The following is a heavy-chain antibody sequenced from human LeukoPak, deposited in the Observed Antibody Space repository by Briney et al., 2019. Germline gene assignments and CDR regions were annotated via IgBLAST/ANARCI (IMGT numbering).Heavy chain of an antibody. CDR2: IYYSGST. V-gene: IGHV4-39*01. D-gene: IGHD2-21*01. CDR3: ARQGKKIQHIVVVQY. J-gene: IGHJ4*02. CDR1: GGSISSSSYY. Sequence: SETLSLTCTVSGGSISSSSYYWGWIRQPPGKGLEWIGSIYYSGSTYYNPSLKGRVTISVDTSKNQFSLKLSSVTAADTAVYYCARQGKKIQHIVVVQYWGQGTLVTVSS.